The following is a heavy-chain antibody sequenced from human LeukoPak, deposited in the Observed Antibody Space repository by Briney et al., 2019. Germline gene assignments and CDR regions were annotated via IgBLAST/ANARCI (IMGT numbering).Heavy chain of an antibody. J-gene: IGHJ4*02. CDR3: ARDSHSSGWYPGLFDY. V-gene: IGHV3-7*01. CDR2: IKQDGSEK. Sequence: PGGSLRLSCAASGFTFSSYWMSWVRQAPGKGLEWVANIKQDGSEKYYVASVKGRFTISRDNAKNSLYLQMNSLRAEDTAVYYCARDSHSSGWYPGLFDYWGQGTLVTVSS. D-gene: IGHD6-19*01. CDR1: GFTFSSYW.